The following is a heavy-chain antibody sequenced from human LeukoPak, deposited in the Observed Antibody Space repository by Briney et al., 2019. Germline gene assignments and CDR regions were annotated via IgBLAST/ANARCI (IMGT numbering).Heavy chain of an antibody. J-gene: IGHJ4*02. CDR2: IVDSGGST. V-gene: IGHV3-23*01. D-gene: IGHD6-19*01. CDR3: AKDALRTSGWYYFDY. CDR1: GDSISSYY. Sequence: LTCTVSGDSISSYYWSWVRQAPGKGLEWVSAIVDSGGSTYYADSVKGRFTISRDNSKNTLYLQMNSLRAEDTAIYYCAKDALRTSGWYYFDYWGQGTLVAVSS.